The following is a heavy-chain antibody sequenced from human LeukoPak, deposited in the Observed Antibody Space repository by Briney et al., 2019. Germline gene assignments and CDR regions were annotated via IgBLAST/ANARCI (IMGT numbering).Heavy chain of an antibody. V-gene: IGHV1-18*01. CDR3: AFRGVIPNYFDY. D-gene: IGHD3-10*01. CDR1: GYTFKTYS. CDR2: ISAYNGDT. Sequence: ASVKVSCKASGYTFKTYSFTWVRQAPGQGLEWMGRISAYNGDTNYAQKFQGRVALTADTLTRTGYMELTSLRSDDTAVYYCAFRGVIPNYFDYWGQGSLVTVSS. J-gene: IGHJ4*02.